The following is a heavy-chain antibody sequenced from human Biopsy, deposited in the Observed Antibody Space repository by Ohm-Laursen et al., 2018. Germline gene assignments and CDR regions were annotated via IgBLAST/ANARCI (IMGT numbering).Heavy chain of an antibody. CDR2: IYPGGGT. CDR1: GDSIRNYY. V-gene: IGHV4-4*07. CDR3: ARHAPSYSGSYWRYFDL. D-gene: IGHD1-26*01. Sequence: GTLSLTCTVSGDSIRNYYWSWIRQAPGKGLEWIGRIYPGGGTIYNPPLKSRVTMSVDTSKNHFSLNLNSVTAADTAVYYCARHAPSYSGSYWRYFDLWGRGTLVTVSS. J-gene: IGHJ2*01.